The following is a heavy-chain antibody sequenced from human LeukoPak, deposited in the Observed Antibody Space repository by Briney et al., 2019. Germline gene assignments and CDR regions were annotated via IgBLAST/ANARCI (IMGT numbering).Heavy chain of an antibody. Sequence: PGGSLRLSCAASGFTFSDYYMSWIRQAPGKGVEWVSAISGSGGSTYYADSVKGRFTISRDNSKNTLYLQMNSLRAEDTAVYYCAKDPTVAGTYYFDYWGQGTLVTVSS. V-gene: IGHV3-23*01. J-gene: IGHJ4*02. CDR1: GFTFSDYY. CDR3: AKDPTVAGTYYFDY. D-gene: IGHD6-19*01. CDR2: ISGSGGST.